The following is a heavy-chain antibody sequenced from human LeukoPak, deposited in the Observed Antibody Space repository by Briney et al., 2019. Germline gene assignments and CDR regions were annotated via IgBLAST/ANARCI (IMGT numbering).Heavy chain of an antibody. Sequence: GRSLRLSCAASGFTFSSYAMHWVRQAPGKGLEWVAVISYDGSNKYYADSVKGRFTISRDNSKNTQYLQMNSLRAEDTAVYYCARDAGRGWVGRSNYYGSGSYGYYFDYWGQGTLVTVSS. CDR1: GFTFSSYA. CDR3: ARDAGRGWVGRSNYYGSGSYGYYFDY. D-gene: IGHD3-10*01. J-gene: IGHJ4*02. V-gene: IGHV3-30-3*01. CDR2: ISYDGSNK.